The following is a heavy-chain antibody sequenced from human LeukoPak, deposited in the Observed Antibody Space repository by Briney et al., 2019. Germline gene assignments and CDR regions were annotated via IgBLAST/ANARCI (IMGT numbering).Heavy chain of an antibody. CDR1: GFHFNSYA. J-gene: IGHJ4*02. CDR3: AKGLAMITVGGVIVIRGFDY. Sequence: QPGGSLRHLCAASGFHFNSYAMSWVRQAPGKGLEGVSAIIDNGGHKYYPAPVKGRFTISRDNSKNTLYLQMNCLSAEDTVVYYCAKGLAMITVGGVIVIRGFDYWGQGTLVTVSS. CDR2: IIDNGGHK. V-gene: IGHV3-23*01. D-gene: IGHD3-16*02.